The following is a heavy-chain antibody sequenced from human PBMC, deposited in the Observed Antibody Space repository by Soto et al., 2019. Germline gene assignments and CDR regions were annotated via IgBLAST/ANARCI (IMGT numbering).Heavy chain of an antibody. J-gene: IGHJ4*02. CDR3: ARDQYYYDSSGYLDY. D-gene: IGHD3-22*01. V-gene: IGHV1-69*13. CDR1: GGTFSSYA. CDR2: IIPIFGTA. Sequence: RASVKVSCKASGGTFSSYAISRVRQAPGQGLEWMGGIIPIFGTANYAQKFQGRVTITADESTSTAYMELSSLRSEDTAVYYCARDQYYYDSSGYLDYWGQGTLVTVSS.